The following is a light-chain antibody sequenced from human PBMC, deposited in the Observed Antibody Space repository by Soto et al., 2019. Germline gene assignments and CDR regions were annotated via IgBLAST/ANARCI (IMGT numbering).Light chain of an antibody. CDR2: GAS. CDR3: QQYNNWPRT. CDR1: QSVSGN. Sequence: EIVIKQPPATLSVSPGERATLSCRASQSVSGNLAWYQQKPGQAPRLLIYGASTRATGIPARFSGSGSGTEFTLTISSLQSEDFAVYYCQQYNNWPRTFGQGTKVDI. J-gene: IGKJ1*01. V-gene: IGKV3-15*01.